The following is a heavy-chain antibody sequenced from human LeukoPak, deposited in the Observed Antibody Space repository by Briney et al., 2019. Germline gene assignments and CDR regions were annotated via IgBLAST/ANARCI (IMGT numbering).Heavy chain of an antibody. V-gene: IGHV3-43*02. D-gene: IGHD3-10*01. CDR2: TSGDGGTT. Sequence: GGSLRLSCAASGFTFDDYAMHWVRQAPGKGLEWVSLTSGDGGTTYYADSVKGRFTISRDNAKNTLYLQMNSLRAEDTAVYYCARGHVPGSDRHWDYWGQGILVTVSS. CDR1: GFTFDDYA. J-gene: IGHJ4*02. CDR3: ARGHVPGSDRHWDY.